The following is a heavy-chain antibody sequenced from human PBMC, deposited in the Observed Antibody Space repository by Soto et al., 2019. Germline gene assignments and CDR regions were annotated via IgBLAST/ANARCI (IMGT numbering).Heavy chain of an antibody. J-gene: IGHJ5*02. CDR2: IIPVLDKA. V-gene: IGHV1-69*02. Sequence: QVQLVQSGAEVKKPGSSVKVSCKTSGGTFSTYTLSWVRQAAGQGLEWMGRIIPVLDKANYAQKFQARVTITADRSTSIASMELSSLRSADTVIYYCATGATAGASAVQSWGLGTLVSVSS. D-gene: IGHD2-15*01. CDR1: GGTFSTYT. CDR3: ATGATAGASAVQS.